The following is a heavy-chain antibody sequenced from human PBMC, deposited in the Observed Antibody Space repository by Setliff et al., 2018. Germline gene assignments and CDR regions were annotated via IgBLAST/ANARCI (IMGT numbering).Heavy chain of an antibody. CDR1: GSYISSYY. Sequence: PSETLSLTCTVSGSYISSYYWIWLRQPAGKGLEWIVHIYIGGSANYNPSLKSRVTMSIDTSKNQFSLNLNSVTDADMAVYYCAREQWLDPPGYYYMDVWAKGTTVTVSS. V-gene: IGHV4-4*07. CDR2: IYIGGSA. J-gene: IGHJ6*03. D-gene: IGHD6-19*01. CDR3: AREQWLDPPGYYYMDV.